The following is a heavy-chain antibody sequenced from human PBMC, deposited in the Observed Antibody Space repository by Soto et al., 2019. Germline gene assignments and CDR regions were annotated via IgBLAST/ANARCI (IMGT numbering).Heavy chain of an antibody. J-gene: IGHJ6*01. Sequence: GASVKVSCKASGYTFTSYGISWVRQAPGQGLEWMGWISAYNGNTNYXXKLQGRVXXTADTSTSTAXMELRXRACDDTAVYYCARDAHYYDSSGYYY. CDR3: ARDAHYYDSSGYYY. D-gene: IGHD3-22*01. CDR1: GYTFTSYG. CDR2: ISAYNGNT. V-gene: IGHV1-18*01.